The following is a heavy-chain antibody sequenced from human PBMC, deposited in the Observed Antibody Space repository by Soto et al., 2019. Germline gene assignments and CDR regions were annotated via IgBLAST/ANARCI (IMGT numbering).Heavy chain of an antibody. CDR2: IKSKTDGGTT. D-gene: IGHD3-3*01. CDR1: GFTFSNAW. CDR3: TTDPWSGPTPLYYYDMDV. J-gene: IGHJ6*02. V-gene: IGHV3-15*07. Sequence: PGGSLRLSCAASGFTFSNAWMNWVRQAPGKGLEWVGRIKSKTDGGTTDYAAPVKGRFTISRDDSKNTLYLQMNSLKTEDTAVYYCTTDPWSGPTPLYYYDMDVWGQGTTVTVSS.